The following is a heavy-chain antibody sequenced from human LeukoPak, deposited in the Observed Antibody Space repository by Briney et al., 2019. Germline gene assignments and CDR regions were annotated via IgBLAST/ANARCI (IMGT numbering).Heavy chain of an antibody. D-gene: IGHD3-3*01. J-gene: IGHJ4*02. CDR3: ARAEYYDFWSGIPYDY. CDR2: INPNSGGT. Sequence: ASVKVSCKASGYTFTGYYMHWVRQAPGQGLEWMGWINPNSGGTNYAQKFQGRVTMTRDTSISTAYMELSRLRSDDTAVYYCARAEYYDFWSGIPYDYWGQGTQVTIPS. CDR1: GYTFTGYY. V-gene: IGHV1-2*02.